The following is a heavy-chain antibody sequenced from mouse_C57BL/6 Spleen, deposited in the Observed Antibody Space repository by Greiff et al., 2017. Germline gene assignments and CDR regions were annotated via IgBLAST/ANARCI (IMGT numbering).Heavy chain of an antibody. Sequence: EVQLQESGAELVRPGASVKLSCTASGFNIKDDYMHWVKQRPEQGLEWIGWIDPENGDTEYASKFQGKATITADTSSNTAYLQLSSLTSEDSAVYYCTTPTPAWFAYWGQGTLLTVSA. CDR3: TTPTPAWFAY. CDR2: IDPENGDT. CDR1: GFNIKDDY. V-gene: IGHV14-4*01. J-gene: IGHJ3*01. D-gene: IGHD6-1*01.